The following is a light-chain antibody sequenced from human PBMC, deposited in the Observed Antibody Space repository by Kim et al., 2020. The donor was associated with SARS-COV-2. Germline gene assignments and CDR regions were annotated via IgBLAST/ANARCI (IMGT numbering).Light chain of an antibody. CDR3: CSYTTSSTYV. CDR1: GSDYGVYIY. J-gene: IGLJ1*01. CDR2: DVS. V-gene: IGLV2-14*03. Sequence: GQALTITCTGTGSDYGVYIYVSWYQHHPGKAPKLMIYDVSERPPGVSTRFSGSKSGNAASLTISGLQAEDEADYYCCSYTTSSTYVFGTGTKVTVL.